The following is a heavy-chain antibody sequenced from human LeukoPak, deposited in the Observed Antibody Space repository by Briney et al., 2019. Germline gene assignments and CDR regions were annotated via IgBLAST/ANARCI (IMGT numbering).Heavy chain of an antibody. CDR1: GFTFSSYA. D-gene: IGHD3-3*01. V-gene: IGHV3-30-3*01. CDR3: ASHFYTPDFWSGLPDY. Sequence: GGSLRLSCAASGFTFSSYAIHWVRQAPGKGLEWVAFISYDGSIKYYADSVKGRFTTSRDNTKNTLYLQMNSLRAEDTAVYYCASHFYTPDFWSGLPDYWGQGTLVTVSS. J-gene: IGHJ4*02. CDR2: ISYDGSIK.